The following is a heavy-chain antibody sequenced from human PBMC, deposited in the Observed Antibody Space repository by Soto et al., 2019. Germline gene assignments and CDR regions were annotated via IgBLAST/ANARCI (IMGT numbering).Heavy chain of an antibody. Sequence: QVQLQESGPGLVKPSETVSLTCAVSGGSISAYHWSWIRQSAGKGLEWIGRIYSSGNSNHNPSLTSRATMSVDTSRNQFFLKLSSVPAADTAVYYCARERGDNWTYEVEWGPGTLLTVSS. J-gene: IGHJ4*02. D-gene: IGHD1-7*01. CDR2: IYSSGNS. V-gene: IGHV4-4*07. CDR1: GGSISAYH. CDR3: ARERGDNWTYEVE.